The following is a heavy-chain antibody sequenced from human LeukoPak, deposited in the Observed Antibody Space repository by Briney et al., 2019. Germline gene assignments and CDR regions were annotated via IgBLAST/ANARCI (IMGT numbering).Heavy chain of an antibody. CDR3: AFPRGRSRDGYNWVFDY. CDR1: GGTFSSYA. J-gene: IGHJ4*02. V-gene: IGHV1-69*17. CDR2: IIPIFGIA. Sequence: SVKVSCKASGGTFSSYAISWVRQAPGQGLEWMGRIIPIFGIANYAQKFQGRVTITADKSTSTAYMELSSLRSEDTAVYYCAFPRGRSRDGYNWVFDYWGQGALVTASS. D-gene: IGHD5-24*01.